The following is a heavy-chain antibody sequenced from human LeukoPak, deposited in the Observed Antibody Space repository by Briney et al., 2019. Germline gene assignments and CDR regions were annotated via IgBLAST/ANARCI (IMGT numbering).Heavy chain of an antibody. V-gene: IGHV3-48*02. J-gene: IGHJ5*02. Sequence: GGSLRLSCAASGFTFSSYTMNWVRQAPGKGLEWVSFISTTGSTIHYGDSVRGRFTISRDNAENSLSLQMNSLRDEDTAVYYCARGCIGGSCWSRNWFDPWGQGTLVTVSS. CDR2: ISTTGSTI. CDR3: ARGCIGGSCWSRNWFDP. D-gene: IGHD2-15*01. CDR1: GFTFSSYT.